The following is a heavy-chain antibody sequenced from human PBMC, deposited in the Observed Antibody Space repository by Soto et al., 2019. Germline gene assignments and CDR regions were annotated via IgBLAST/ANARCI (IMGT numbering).Heavy chain of an antibody. J-gene: IGHJ4*02. D-gene: IGHD3-22*01. CDR2: IYTSGSA. Sequence: SETLSLTCTVSGGSISSYYWSWIRQPAGKGLEWIGRIYTSGSANYNPSLKSRVTMSVDTSKNQFSLKLSSVTAADTAVYYCARDGGPYYYDSSGYYYGLVYWGQGTLVTVSS. CDR3: ARDGGPYYYDSSGYYYGLVY. V-gene: IGHV4-4*07. CDR1: GGSISSYY.